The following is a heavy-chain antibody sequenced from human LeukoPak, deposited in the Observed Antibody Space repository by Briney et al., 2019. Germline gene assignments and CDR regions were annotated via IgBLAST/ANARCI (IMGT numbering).Heavy chain of an antibody. J-gene: IGHJ6*02. CDR3: ARAARGYSYGYGLSRYYGMDV. Sequence: ASVKVSCKASGYTFTSYGISWVRQAPGQGLEWMGWISAYNGNTNYAQKLQGRVTMTTDTSTSTAYMELRSLRSEDTAVYYCARAARGYSYGYGLSRYYGMDVWGQGTTVTVSS. D-gene: IGHD5-18*01. V-gene: IGHV1-18*01. CDR2: ISAYNGNT. CDR1: GYTFTSYG.